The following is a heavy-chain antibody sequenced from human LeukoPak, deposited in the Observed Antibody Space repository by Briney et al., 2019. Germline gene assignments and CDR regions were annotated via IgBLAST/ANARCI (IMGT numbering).Heavy chain of an antibody. CDR1: GFTFSSHW. Sequence: PGGSLRLSCAASGFTFSSHWMHWVRQAPGKGLVWASAISPDGSTTNYAEPVKGRFTISRDNAKNTLYLQMNSLRAEDTAVYYCARPVGTTVSVDYWGQGTLVTVSS. V-gene: IGHV3-74*01. CDR2: ISPDGSTT. D-gene: IGHD1-26*01. CDR3: ARPVGTTVSVDY. J-gene: IGHJ4*02.